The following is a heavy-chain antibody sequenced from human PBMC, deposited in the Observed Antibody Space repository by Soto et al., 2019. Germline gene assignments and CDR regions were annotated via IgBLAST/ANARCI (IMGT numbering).Heavy chain of an antibody. J-gene: IGHJ4*02. Sequence: EVQLVESGGGLVQPGGSLRLSCAASGVTFSSYSMNWVRQAPGKGLEWVSYITSSSSTIYYADSVKGRFTISRDNAKNSLYLQMNSLRDEDTAVYYCARDALLVATPFDYWGQGTLVTVSS. CDR2: ITSSSSTI. V-gene: IGHV3-48*02. CDR1: GVTFSSYS. CDR3: ARDALLVATPFDY. D-gene: IGHD5-12*01.